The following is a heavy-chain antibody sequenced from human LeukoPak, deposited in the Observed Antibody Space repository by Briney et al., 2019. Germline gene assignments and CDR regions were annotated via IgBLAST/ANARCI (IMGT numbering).Heavy chain of an antibody. CDR3: AKGQQWLNRFDP. CDR1: GFTFSSYA. D-gene: IGHD6-19*01. CDR2: ISGSGGST. V-gene: IGHV3-23*01. J-gene: IGHJ5*02. Sequence: GGSLRLSCAASGFTFSSYAMSWVRQAPGKGLEWVSAISGSGGSTYYADSMKGRFTISRDNSKNTLYLQMNSLRAEDTAVYYCAKGQQWLNRFDPWGQGTLVTVSS.